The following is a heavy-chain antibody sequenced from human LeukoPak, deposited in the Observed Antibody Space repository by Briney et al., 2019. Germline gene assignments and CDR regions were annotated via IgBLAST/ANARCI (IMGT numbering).Heavy chain of an antibody. D-gene: IGHD1-26*01. CDR1: GFTFSNAW. J-gene: IGHJ4*02. Sequence: PGGSLRLSCAASGFTFSNAWMSWVRQAPGKGLEWVGRIKSKTDGGTTDYAAPVKGRFTISRDDSKNTLYLQMNSLKTEDTAVYYCTTDREDIGSYSHDYWGQGTLVTVSS. CDR3: TTDREDIGSYSHDY. V-gene: IGHV3-15*01. CDR2: IKSKTDGGTT.